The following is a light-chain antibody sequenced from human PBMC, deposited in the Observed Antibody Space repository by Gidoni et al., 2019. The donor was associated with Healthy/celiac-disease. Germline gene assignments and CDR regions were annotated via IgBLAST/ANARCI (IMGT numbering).Light chain of an antibody. Sequence: DIVMTQSPDSLAVSLGERATINCKSSQSVLYSSNNKNYLAWYQQKPGQPTKLLIYWASTRESGVPDRFSGSGSGTDITRTSSSMQAEDVAVYYCQQYYGTPWTFGQGTRVGIK. CDR2: WAS. V-gene: IGKV4-1*01. CDR1: QSVLYSSNNKNY. CDR3: QQYYGTPWT. J-gene: IGKJ1*01.